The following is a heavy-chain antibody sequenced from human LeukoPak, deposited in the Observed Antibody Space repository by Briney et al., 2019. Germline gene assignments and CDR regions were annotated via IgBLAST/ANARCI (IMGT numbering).Heavy chain of an antibody. CDR3: ACLRGPSDY. CDR2: ISSSGSTI. D-gene: IGHD4-17*01. CDR1: GFTFDDYG. V-gene: IGHV3-48*03. J-gene: IGHJ4*02. Sequence: PGGSLRLSCAASGFTFDDYGMSWVRQAPGKGLEWVSYISSSGSTIYYADSVKGRFTISRDNAKNSLYLQMNSLTADDTAVYFCACLRGPSDYWGQGTLVTVSS.